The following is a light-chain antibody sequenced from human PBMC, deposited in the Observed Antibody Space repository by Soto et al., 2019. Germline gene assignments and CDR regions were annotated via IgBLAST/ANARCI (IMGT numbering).Light chain of an antibody. V-gene: IGKV1-5*01. CDR1: ESINGW. CDR2: DAS. CDR3: QQYSSYPLT. J-gene: IGKJ4*01. Sequence: DIQMTQPPSTLSVSVGDRVTITCRASESINGWLAWYQQKPGKAPKILIYDASKLERGVPSRLSGSGSGAEFTLTISSLQPDDLATYYCQQYSSYPLTFGGGTKVDIK.